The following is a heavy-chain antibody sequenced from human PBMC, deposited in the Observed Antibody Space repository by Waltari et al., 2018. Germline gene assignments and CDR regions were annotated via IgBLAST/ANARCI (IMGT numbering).Heavy chain of an antibody. Sequence: QLQLQESGPGLVKPSETLSLTCTVSGGSISSSSYYWGWIRQPPGKGLEWIGSIYYSGSTYYNPSLKSRVTISVDTSKNQFSLKLSSVTAADTAVYYCARDFPQQLVPAAWDAFDIWGQGTMVTVSS. V-gene: IGHV4-39*07. CDR2: IYYSGST. D-gene: IGHD6-13*01. CDR3: ARDFPQQLVPAAWDAFDI. CDR1: GGSISSSSYY. J-gene: IGHJ3*02.